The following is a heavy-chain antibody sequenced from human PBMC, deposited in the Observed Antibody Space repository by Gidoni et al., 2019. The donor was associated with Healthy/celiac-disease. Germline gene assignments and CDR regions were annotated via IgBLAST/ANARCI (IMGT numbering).Heavy chain of an antibody. V-gene: IGHV3-23*01. CDR1: GFTFSSYA. J-gene: IGHJ5*02. CDR2: ISGSGGST. CDR3: AKGLRFLEWLPSKSGFDP. D-gene: IGHD3-3*01. Sequence: EVQLLESGGGLVQPGGSLRLSCAASGFTFSSYAMSWVRQAPGKGLEWVSAISGSGGSTYYADSVKGRFTISRDNSKNTLYLQMNSLRAEDTAVYYCAKGLRFLEWLPSKSGFDPWGQGTLVTVSS.